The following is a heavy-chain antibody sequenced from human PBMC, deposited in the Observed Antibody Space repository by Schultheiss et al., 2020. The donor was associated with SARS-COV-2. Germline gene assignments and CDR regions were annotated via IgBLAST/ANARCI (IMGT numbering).Heavy chain of an antibody. Sequence: SETLSLTCTVSGGSISSYYWSWIRQPPGKGLEWIGSVYYTGITYYNPSLKSRVTISVDTSKNQFSLKLTSATAADTAVYYCARDRGYSYGYEYYYYGMDVWGQGTTVTVSS. D-gene: IGHD5-18*01. V-gene: IGHV4-59*05. J-gene: IGHJ6*02. CDR3: ARDRGYSYGYEYYYYGMDV. CDR1: GGSISSYY. CDR2: VYYTGIT.